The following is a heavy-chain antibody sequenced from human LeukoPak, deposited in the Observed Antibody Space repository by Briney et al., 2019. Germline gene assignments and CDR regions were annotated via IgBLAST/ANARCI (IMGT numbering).Heavy chain of an antibody. J-gene: IGHJ4*02. V-gene: IGHV4-59*01. CDR3: ARIPLLRYFDPNRYYFDY. CDR2: IYYSGST. CDR1: GGSISSYY. D-gene: IGHD3-9*01. Sequence: KPSETLSLTCTVSGGSISSYYWSWIRQPPGKGLEWIGYIYYSGSTNYNPSLKSRVTISVDTSKNQFSLKLNSVTAADTAVYYCARIPLLRYFDPNRYYFDYWGQGTLVTVSS.